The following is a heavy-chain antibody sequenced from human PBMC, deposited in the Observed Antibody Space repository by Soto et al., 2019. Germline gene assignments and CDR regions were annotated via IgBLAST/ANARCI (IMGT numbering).Heavy chain of an antibody. J-gene: IGHJ6*02. CDR3: ATVFGGSGSYYIPVYGMDV. CDR1: GGTFSSYA. Sequence: QVQLVQSGAEVKKPGSSVKVSCKASGGTFSSYAISWVRQAPGQGLEWMGGIIPIFGTANYAQKFQGRVTITADESTSTAYMELSSLRSEDTAVYYCATVFGGSGSYYIPVYGMDVWGQGTTVTVSS. CDR2: IIPIFGTA. D-gene: IGHD3-10*01. V-gene: IGHV1-69*01.